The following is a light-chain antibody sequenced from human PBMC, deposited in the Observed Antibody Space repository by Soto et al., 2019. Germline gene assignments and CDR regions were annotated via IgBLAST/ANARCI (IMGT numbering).Light chain of an antibody. CDR1: QSVSSNY. CDR3: QQYGSSPPWT. Sequence: DIVLTQSPGTLSLSPGKRATLSCRASQSVSSNYLAWYQQKPGQAPRLLIFGASSRATGIPDRFTGSGSGTDFTLTISRLGPEDFAVYYCQQYGSSPPWTFGQGTKVEIK. J-gene: IGKJ1*01. V-gene: IGKV3-20*01. CDR2: GAS.